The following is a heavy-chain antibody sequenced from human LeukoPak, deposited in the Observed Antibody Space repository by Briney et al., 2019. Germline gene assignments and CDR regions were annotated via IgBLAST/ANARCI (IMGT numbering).Heavy chain of an antibody. V-gene: IGHV4-31*03. J-gene: IGHJ4*02. D-gene: IGHD2-15*01. CDR1: GGSISSGGYY. Sequence: PSETPSLTCTVSGGSISSGGYYWSWIRQHPGKGLEWIGYIYYSGSTYYNPSLKSRVTISVDTSKTQFSLKLSSVTAADTAVYYCARLKGFNYFDYWGQGTLVTVSS. CDR2: IYYSGST. CDR3: ARLKGFNYFDY.